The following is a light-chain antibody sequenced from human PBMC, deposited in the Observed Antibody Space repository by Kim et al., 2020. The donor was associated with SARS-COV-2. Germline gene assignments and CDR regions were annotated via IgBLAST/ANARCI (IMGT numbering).Light chain of an antibody. J-gene: IGKJ2*01. CDR3: QQYGSSRGT. V-gene: IGKV3-20*01. CDR2: GIS. CDR1: QTVSRNY. Sequence: LSTGERATLSCRASQTVSRNYFAWYQQRPGQAPRLLIYGISRRATDIPDRFSGSGSGTDFTLTISRLEPEDSAVYYCQQYGSSRGTFGQGTKLEI.